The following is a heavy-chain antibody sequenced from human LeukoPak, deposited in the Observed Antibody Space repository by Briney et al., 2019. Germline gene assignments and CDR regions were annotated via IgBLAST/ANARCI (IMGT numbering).Heavy chain of an antibody. J-gene: IGHJ4*02. CDR2: IYHSGTT. CDR3: RSYFGSGTFNGFDY. CDR1: GTSISLSNW. Sequence: SETLSLTCAVSGTSISLSNWWTWVRQPPGKGLEWIGEIYHSGTTNYNPSLKSRVTISLDKSRNQFSLNLNSVSAADTAVYCARSYFGSGTFNGFDYWGQGTLVTVSS. V-gene: IGHV4-4*02. D-gene: IGHD3-10*01.